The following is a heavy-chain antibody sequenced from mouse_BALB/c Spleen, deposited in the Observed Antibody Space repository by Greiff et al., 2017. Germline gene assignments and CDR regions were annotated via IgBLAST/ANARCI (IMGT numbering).Heavy chain of an antibody. V-gene: IGHV1-14*01. D-gene: IGHD1-1*02. Sequence: VQLKQSGPELVKPGASVKMSCKASGYTFTSYVMHWVKQKPGQGLEWIGYINPYNDGTKYNEKFKGKATLTSDKSSSTAYMELSSLTSEDSAVYYCAREEDYGQVRRAMDYWGQGTSVTVSS. J-gene: IGHJ4*01. CDR2: INPYNDGT. CDR3: AREEDYGQVRRAMDY. CDR1: GYTFTSYV.